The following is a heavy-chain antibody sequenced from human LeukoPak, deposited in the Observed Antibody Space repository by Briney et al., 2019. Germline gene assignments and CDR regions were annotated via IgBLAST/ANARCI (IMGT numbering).Heavy chain of an antibody. J-gene: IGHJ4*02. CDR2: ISYDGSNE. D-gene: IGHD6-19*01. CDR1: GFTFSSYG. Sequence: GGSLRLSCAASGFTFSSYGMYWVRQAPGKGLGWVAVISYDGSNEYYADSVKGRFTISRDNSKNTLYLQMNSLRAEDTAVYNCAKDGISGWPRGYFDYWGQGTLVTVSS. CDR3: AKDGISGWPRGYFDY. V-gene: IGHV3-30*18.